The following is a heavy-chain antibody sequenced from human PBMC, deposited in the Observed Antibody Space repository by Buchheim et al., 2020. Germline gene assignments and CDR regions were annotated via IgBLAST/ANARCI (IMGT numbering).Heavy chain of an antibody. CDR3: AKDISLTIFGVVIWRPFDY. Sequence: EVQLVESGGALVQPGGSPRLSCAASGFTFSSYAMSWVRQAPGKGLEWVSAISGSGGSTYYADSVKGRFTISRDNSKNTMYLQMNSLRAEDTAVYYCAKDISLTIFGVVIWRPFDYWGQGTL. D-gene: IGHD3-3*01. V-gene: IGHV3-23*04. CDR1: GFTFSSYA. CDR2: ISGSGGST. J-gene: IGHJ4*02.